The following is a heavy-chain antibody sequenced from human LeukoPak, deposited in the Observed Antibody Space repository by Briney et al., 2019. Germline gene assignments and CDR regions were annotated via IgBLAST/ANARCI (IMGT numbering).Heavy chain of an antibody. CDR3: TRTIGYRPVAGLKEKWFDP. D-gene: IGHD6-19*01. V-gene: IGHV1-46*01. CDR1: GYTFTDYY. CDR2: IHPLRGIT. J-gene: IGHJ5*02. Sequence: ALVKVSCKAIGYTFTDYYVHWVPQAPGLGLEWMGIIHPLRGITIYAQKFQGRVTMTSDTSTNTVYMELSSLISEDTAVYYCTRTIGYRPVAGLKEKWFDPWGQGTLVTVSS.